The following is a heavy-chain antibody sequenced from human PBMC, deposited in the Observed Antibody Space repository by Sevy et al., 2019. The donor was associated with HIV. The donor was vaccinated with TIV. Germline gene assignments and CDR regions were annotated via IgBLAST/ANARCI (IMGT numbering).Heavy chain of an antibody. V-gene: IGHV5-51*01. CDR1: ASSFTNYW. D-gene: IGHD1-1*01. Sequence: GESLKISCKGSASSFTNYWIAWVRQMPGKGLEWMGIIYPGDSDTRYSPSFQGQVSISVDKSISIAYLQWSSLKTSDTAIYYCTRGARGTLPSYYYYGMDVWGQGTTVTVSS. CDR3: TRGARGTLPSYYYYGMDV. CDR2: IYPGDSDT. J-gene: IGHJ6*02.